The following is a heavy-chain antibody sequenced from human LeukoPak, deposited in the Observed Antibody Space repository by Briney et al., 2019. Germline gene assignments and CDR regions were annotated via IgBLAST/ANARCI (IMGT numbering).Heavy chain of an antibody. J-gene: IGHJ3*02. V-gene: IGHV3-74*01. Sequence: GGSLRLSCAASGFTLSSYWMHWVRQVPGKGLVGVSRINSDESSTSYADSVKGRFTIYRDNAKNTLYVQINSRRAEDTAVYYGSTGSGHAFDIWGQGTMVTVSS. D-gene: IGHD3-10*01. CDR3: STGSGHAFDI. CDR1: GFTLSSYW. CDR2: INSDESST.